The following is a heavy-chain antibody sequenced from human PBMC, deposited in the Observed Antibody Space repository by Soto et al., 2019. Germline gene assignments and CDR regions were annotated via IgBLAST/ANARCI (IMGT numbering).Heavy chain of an antibody. CDR2: IIPIFGTA. J-gene: IGHJ5*02. CDR3: ARDFTRLAYADYAWFDP. D-gene: IGHD4-17*01. CDR1: GGTFSSYA. V-gene: IGHV1-69*06. Sequence: QVQLVQSGAEVKKPGSSVKVSCKASGGTFSSYAISWVRQAPGQGLEWMGGIIPIFGTANYAQKFQGRVTITADKSTSTAYMELSSLRSEDTAVYYCARDFTRLAYADYAWFDPWGQGTLVTVSS.